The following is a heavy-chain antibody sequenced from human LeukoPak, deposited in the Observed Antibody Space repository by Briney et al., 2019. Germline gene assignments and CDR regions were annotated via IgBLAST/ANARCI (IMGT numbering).Heavy chain of an antibody. CDR1: GYRFTSYY. V-gene: IGHV1-2*02. CDR3: ARDRGSSWYVDY. CDR2: INPSSGGT. Sequence: ASVKVSCKTSGYRFTSYYIHWVRQAPGQGLEWMGWINPSSGGTEYALKFQGRVTMTGDTSISTAYMELSRLRSDDTVEYYCARDRGSSWYVDYWGQGTLVTVSS. D-gene: IGHD6-13*01. J-gene: IGHJ4*02.